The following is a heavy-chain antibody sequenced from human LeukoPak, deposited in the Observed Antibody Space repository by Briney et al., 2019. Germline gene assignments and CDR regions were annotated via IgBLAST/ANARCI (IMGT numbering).Heavy chain of an antibody. V-gene: IGHV3-7*01. D-gene: IGHD3-16*01. CDR2: MNQDGSAK. CDR1: GFTFSDSW. J-gene: IGHJ6*02. Sequence: GGSLRLSCAASGFTFSDSWMSWVRQAPGKGLEWVANMNQDGSAKGYVDSVKGRFTISRDNARNSLYLQMSSPRPEDTAVYYCATYTHWVAGDVWGQGTTVTVSS. CDR3: ATYTHWVAGDV.